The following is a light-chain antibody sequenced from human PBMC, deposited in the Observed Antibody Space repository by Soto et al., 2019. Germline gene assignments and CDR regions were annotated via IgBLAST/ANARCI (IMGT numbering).Light chain of an antibody. CDR2: AAS. V-gene: IGKV1-39*01. CDR3: QQSYSTPRT. CDR1: QSIGSY. J-gene: IGKJ1*01. Sequence: DIQMTQSPSSLSASVGDRVTITCRASQSIGSYLNWYQQQPGKAPKLLIYAASSLQSGVPSRFSGSASGTDFTLTISSLQPEDFATYYCQQSYSTPRTFGQGTKVEIK.